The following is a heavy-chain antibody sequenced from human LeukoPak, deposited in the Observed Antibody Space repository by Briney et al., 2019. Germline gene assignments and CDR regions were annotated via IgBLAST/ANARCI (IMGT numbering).Heavy chain of an antibody. CDR1: GGSISSYY. V-gene: IGHV4-59*12. D-gene: IGHD6-19*01. CDR2: IYYSGST. J-gene: IGHJ4*02. Sequence: KPSETLSLTCTVSGGSISSYYWSWIRQPPGKGLEWIGYIYYSGSTNYNPSLKSRVTISVDTSKNQFSLKLSPVTAADTAVYYCARLLYGTGVAGTESDYWGQGTLVTVSS. CDR3: ARLLYGTGVAGTESDY.